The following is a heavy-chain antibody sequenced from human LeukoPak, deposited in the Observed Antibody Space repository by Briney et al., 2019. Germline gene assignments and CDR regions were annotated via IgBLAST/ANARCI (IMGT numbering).Heavy chain of an antibody. D-gene: IGHD5-24*01. CDR3: ARVYVEMATIAFDY. V-gene: IGHV4-34*01. Sequence: PSETLSLTCAVYGGSFSGYYWSWIRQPPGKGLEWIGSIYYSGSTYYNPSLKSRVTISVDTSKNQFSLKLSSVTAADTAVYYCARVYVEMATIAFDYWGQGTLVTVSS. J-gene: IGHJ4*02. CDR2: IYYSGST. CDR1: GGSFSGYY.